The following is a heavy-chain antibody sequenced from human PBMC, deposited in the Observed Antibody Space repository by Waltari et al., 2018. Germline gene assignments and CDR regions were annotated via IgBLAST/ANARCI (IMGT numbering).Heavy chain of an antibody. CDR1: GGSFSGYS. V-gene: IGHV4-34*01. Sequence: QVQLPQWGAGLLKPSETLSLTCAVYGGSFSGYSWSCIRQPPGKGLEWIGEINHSGSTNYNPSLKSRVTISVDTSKNQFSLKLSSVTAADTAVYYCARGRGPYCSSTSCYGWFDPWGQGTLVTVSS. D-gene: IGHD2-2*01. J-gene: IGHJ5*02. CDR2: INHSGST. CDR3: ARGRGPYCSSTSCYGWFDP.